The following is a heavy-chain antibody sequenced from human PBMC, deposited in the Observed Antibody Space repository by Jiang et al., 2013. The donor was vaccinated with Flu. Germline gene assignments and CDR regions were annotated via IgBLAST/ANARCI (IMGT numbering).Heavy chain of an antibody. Sequence: GSLRLSCTASGFTFSNAWMSWVRQAPGKGLEWVGRIKSKTDGETIGYAAPVKGRFTISRDDSKNTLYLHMNSLKTEDTALYYCTTDESFWGQGTLVTVSS. CDR1: GFTFSNAW. CDR3: TTDESF. J-gene: IGHJ4*02. V-gene: IGHV3-15*01. CDR2: IKSKTDGETI.